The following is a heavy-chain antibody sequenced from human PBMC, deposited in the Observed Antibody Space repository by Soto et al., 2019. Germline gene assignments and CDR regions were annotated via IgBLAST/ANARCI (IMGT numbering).Heavy chain of an antibody. V-gene: IGHV3-9*01. CDR1: GLSFDDYA. D-gene: IGHD2-21*02. Sequence: EVQLVESGGGLVQPGRSLRLSCAASGLSFDDYAMHWVRQVPGKGLEWVSGISWNGGSIGYADSVKGRFSISRDNAQNSLYLQMDSLIVEDTALYDCAKSMGGTANGMGVWGQGTTVTVSS. J-gene: IGHJ6*02. CDR3: AKSMGGTANGMGV. CDR2: ISWNGGSI.